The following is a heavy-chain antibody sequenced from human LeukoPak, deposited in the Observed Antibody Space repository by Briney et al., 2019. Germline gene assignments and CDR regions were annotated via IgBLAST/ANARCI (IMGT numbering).Heavy chain of an antibody. CDR2: IYTSGST. V-gene: IGHV4-4*07. CDR3: AREPLIAVAALRMRKAPDY. D-gene: IGHD6-19*01. CDR1: GGSISSYY. J-gene: IGHJ4*02. Sequence: SETLSLTCTVSGGSISSYYWSWIRQPAGKGLEWIGRIYTSGSTNYNPSLKSRVTMSVDTSKNQFSLKLSSVTAADTAVYYCAREPLIAVAALRMRKAPDYWGQGTLVTVSS.